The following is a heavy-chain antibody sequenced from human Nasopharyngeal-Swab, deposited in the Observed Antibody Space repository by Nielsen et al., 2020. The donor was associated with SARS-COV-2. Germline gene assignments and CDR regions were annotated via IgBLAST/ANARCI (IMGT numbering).Heavy chain of an antibody. J-gene: IGHJ6*03. V-gene: IGHV3-74*01. CDR3: ARDRTNDYYYYMDV. CDR2: IHIDGSST. D-gene: IGHD1-1*01. Sequence: GESLKISCTASGFTFSNYWMHWVRQAPGKGLVWVSRIHIDGSSTSYGDSVKGRFTISRDSSKNSLYLQMNSLRAEDTAVYYCARDRTNDYYYYMDVWGKGTTVTVSS. CDR1: GFTFSNYW.